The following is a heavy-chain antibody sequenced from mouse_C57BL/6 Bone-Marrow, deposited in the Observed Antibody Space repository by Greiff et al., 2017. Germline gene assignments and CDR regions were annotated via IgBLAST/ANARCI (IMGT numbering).Heavy chain of an antibody. CDR3: ARDGNPFAY. CDR1: GFTFSSYG. J-gene: IGHJ3*01. CDR2: ISSGGSYT. D-gene: IGHD2-1*01. V-gene: IGHV5-6*01. Sequence: EVQLLESGGDLVKPGGSLKLSCAASGFTFSSYGMSWVRQTPDQRLEWVATISSGGSYTYYPDSVKGRFTISRDKAKNTLYLQMSSLKSEDTAVCYCARDGNPFAYWGQGTLVTVSA.